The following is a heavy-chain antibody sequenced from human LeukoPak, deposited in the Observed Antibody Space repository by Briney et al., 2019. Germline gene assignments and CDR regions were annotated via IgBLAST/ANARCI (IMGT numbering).Heavy chain of an antibody. J-gene: IGHJ3*02. CDR1: GYSFTNYW. Sequence: GESLKISCKGAGYSFTNYWIGWVRQMPGRGLEWMGIFYRGDSDTRYCPSFQGQDIISADKSIRTAYLQCSSLKASDTAMYYSARPAQWFGALVPDDAFDIWGQGTMVTVSS. V-gene: IGHV5-51*01. D-gene: IGHD3-10*01. CDR2: FYRGDSDT. CDR3: ARPAQWFGALVPDDAFDI.